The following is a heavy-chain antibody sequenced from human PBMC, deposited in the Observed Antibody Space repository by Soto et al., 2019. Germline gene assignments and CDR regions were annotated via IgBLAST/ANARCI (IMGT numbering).Heavy chain of an antibody. J-gene: IGHJ4*02. CDR3: EKNKDKSGSMYQ. Sequence: SQTLSLTCAISGDSVSSNSAPWNWIRQSPSRGLEWLGRTYYRSKWYNDYAVSVKSRITINPDTSKNQFSLQLNSVTPEDTAVYYWEKNKDKSGSMYQWARGTLLPVSS. V-gene: IGHV6-1*01. CDR2: TYYRSKWYN. CDR1: GDSVSSNSAP. D-gene: IGHD5-12*01.